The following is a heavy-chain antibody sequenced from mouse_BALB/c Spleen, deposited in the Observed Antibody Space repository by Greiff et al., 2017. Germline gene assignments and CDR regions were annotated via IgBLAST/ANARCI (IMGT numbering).Heavy chain of an antibody. J-gene: IGHJ2*01. D-gene: IGHD1-1*01. CDR1: GFTFSSFG. CDR2: ISSGSSTI. V-gene: IGHV5-17*02. CDR3: ARTDYGSRGDFDY. Sequence: EVMLVESGGGLVQPGGSRKLSCAASGFTFSSFGMHWVRQAPEKGLEWVAYISSGSSTIYYADTVKGRFTISRDNPKNTLFLQMTSLRSEDTAMYYCARTDYGSRGDFDYWGQGTTLTVSS.